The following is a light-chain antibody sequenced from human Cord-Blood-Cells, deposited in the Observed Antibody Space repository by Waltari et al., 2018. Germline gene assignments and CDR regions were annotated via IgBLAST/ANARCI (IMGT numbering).Light chain of an antibody. CDR1: KFGDKY. CDR3: QAWDSSTAV. J-gene: IGLJ3*02. Sequence: SYELTPPPSVSVSPGQTASITCPGVKFGDKYYCWYQQKPGQTPVLVIYQDSKRPSGIPERFSGSNSGNTATLTISGTQAMDEADYYCQAWDSSTAVFGGGTKLTVL. V-gene: IGLV3-1*01. CDR2: QDS.